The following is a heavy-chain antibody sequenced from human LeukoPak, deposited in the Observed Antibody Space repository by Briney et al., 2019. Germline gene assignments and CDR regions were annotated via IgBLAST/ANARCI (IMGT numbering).Heavy chain of an antibody. D-gene: IGHD6-13*01. CDR1: GGTFSSYA. V-gene: IGHV1-69*13. Sequence: ASVKVSCKASGGTFSSYAISWVRQAPGQGLEWMGGIIPIFGTANYAQRFQGRVTITADESTSTAYMELSSLRSEDAAVYYCARHQQPKSGGPLDYWGQGTLVTVSS. CDR3: ARHQQPKSGGPLDY. J-gene: IGHJ4*02. CDR2: IIPIFGTA.